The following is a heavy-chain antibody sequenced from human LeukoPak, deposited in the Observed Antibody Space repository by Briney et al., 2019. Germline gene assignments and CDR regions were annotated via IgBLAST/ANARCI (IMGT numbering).Heavy chain of an antibody. D-gene: IGHD3-10*01. V-gene: IGHV3-30*18. CDR1: GFTFSSYG. J-gene: IGHJ4*02. CDR2: ISYDGSDK. CDR3: AKFSGPFDY. Sequence: GRSLRLSCAASGFTFSSYGMHWVRQAPGKGLEWVAVISYDGSDKYYADSVKCRFTISRDNSKNTLYLQMNSLRAEDTAVYYCAKFSGPFDYWGQGTLVTVSS.